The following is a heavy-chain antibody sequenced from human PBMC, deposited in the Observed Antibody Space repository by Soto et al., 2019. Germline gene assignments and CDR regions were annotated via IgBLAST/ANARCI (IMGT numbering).Heavy chain of an antibody. V-gene: IGHV3-23*01. CDR2: ISGSGGST. D-gene: IGHD3-10*01. CDR1: GFTFSSYA. Sequence: GGSLRLSCAASGFTFSSYAMSWVRQAPGKGLEWVSAISGSGGSTYYADSVKGRFTIARDNSKNTLYLQMNSLRAEDTAVYYCAKEGLVSYYGSGINLVNYYYYMDVWGKGTTVTVSS. CDR3: AKEGLVSYYGSGINLVNYYYYMDV. J-gene: IGHJ6*03.